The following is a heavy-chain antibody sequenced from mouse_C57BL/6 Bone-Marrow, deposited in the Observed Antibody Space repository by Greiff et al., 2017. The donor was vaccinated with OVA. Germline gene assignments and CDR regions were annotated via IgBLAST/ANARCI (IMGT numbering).Heavy chain of an antibody. Sequence: DVMLVESGGGLVKPGGSLKLSCAASGFTFSDYGMHWVRQAPEKGLEWVAYISSGSSTIYYADTVKGRFTISRDNAKNTLFLQMTSLRSEDTAMYYCARSNPYYFDYWGQGTTLTVSS. V-gene: IGHV5-17*01. CDR3: ARSNPYYFDY. CDR2: ISSGSSTI. J-gene: IGHJ2*01. D-gene: IGHD2-5*01. CDR1: GFTFSDYG.